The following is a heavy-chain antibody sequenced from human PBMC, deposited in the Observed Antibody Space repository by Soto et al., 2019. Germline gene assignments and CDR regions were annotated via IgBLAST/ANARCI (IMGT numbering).Heavy chain of an antibody. V-gene: IGHV1-24*01. CDR2: FDGEDGQT. D-gene: IGHD3-10*01. J-gene: IGHJ4*02. Sequence: ASVKVSCKVSGYSFSEMSMHWVRQTPEKGLEWMGSFDGEDGQTMYAQKFRGRVTMTEDTSADTAYMELSSLRSDDTAVYYCGIPGATGYLDYWGQGSRVTVSS. CDR3: GIPGATGYLDY. CDR1: GYSFSEMS.